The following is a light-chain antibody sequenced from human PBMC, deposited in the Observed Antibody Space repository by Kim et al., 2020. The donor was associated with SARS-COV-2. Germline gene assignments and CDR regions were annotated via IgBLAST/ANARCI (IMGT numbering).Light chain of an antibody. CDR2: RNN. CDR1: SSNIGSNY. J-gene: IGLJ1*01. V-gene: IGLV1-47*01. Sequence: ELTPPPSASGTPGQRVTISCSGSSSNIGSNYVYLYQQLPGTAPKLLIYRNNQRPSGVPDRFSGSKSGTSASLAISGLRSEDEADYYCAAWDDSLSGLYVFGTGTKVTVL. CDR3: AAWDDSLSGLYV.